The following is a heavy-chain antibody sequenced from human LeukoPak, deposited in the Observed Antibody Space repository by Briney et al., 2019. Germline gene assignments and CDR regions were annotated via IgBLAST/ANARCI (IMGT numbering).Heavy chain of an antibody. V-gene: IGHV4-31*03. Sequence: SETLSLTCTVSGGSISSGGYYWSWIRQHPGKGLEWIGYIYYSGSIYYNPSLKSRVTISVDTSKNQFSLKLSSVTAADTAVYYCASAPGREYYYYMDVWGKGTTVTVSS. CDR2: IYYSGSI. D-gene: IGHD3-10*01. J-gene: IGHJ6*03. CDR3: ASAPGREYYYYMDV. CDR1: GGSISSGGYY.